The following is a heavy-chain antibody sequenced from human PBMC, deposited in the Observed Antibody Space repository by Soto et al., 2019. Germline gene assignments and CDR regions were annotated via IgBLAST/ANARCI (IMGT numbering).Heavy chain of an antibody. D-gene: IGHD3-10*01. CDR1: GGSISSGGYY. CDR3: ARGPSGGSTRH. Sequence: PSETLSLTCTVSGGSISSGGYYWSWIRQHPGKGLEWIGYIYYSGSTYYNPSLKSRVTISVDTSKNQFSLKLSSVTAADTAVYYCARGPSGGSTRHWGQGTLVTVSS. CDR2: IYYSGST. V-gene: IGHV4-31*03. J-gene: IGHJ4*02.